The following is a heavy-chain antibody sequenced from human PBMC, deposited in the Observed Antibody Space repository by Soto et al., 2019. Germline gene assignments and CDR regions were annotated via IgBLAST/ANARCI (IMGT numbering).Heavy chain of an antibody. CDR1: GYSFTAYY. J-gene: IGHJ3*02. CDR2: INPHSGGT. CDR3: ARGIGLTTETMSAFDI. D-gene: IGHD4-17*01. V-gene: IGHV1-2*04. Sequence: ASVKVSCKASGYSFTAYYIHWVRQAPGQGLEWMGWINPHSGGTNSAQKFQGWVTMTRDTSISTAYMELSRLRSDDTAVYYCARGIGLTTETMSAFDIWGQGTMVTVSS.